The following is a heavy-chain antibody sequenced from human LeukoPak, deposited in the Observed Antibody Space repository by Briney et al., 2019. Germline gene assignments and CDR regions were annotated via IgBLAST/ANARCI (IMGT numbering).Heavy chain of an antibody. Sequence: SETLSLTCTVSGGSIINYYWSWIRQSAGTGLEWVGRIYITGSTNYNPSLQSRLSISVDTSKNQFSLRLTSVSAADTAVYYCARLKYYDSTGYSPGYYMDVWGKGITVAVSS. CDR2: IYITGST. V-gene: IGHV4-4*07. CDR1: GGSIINYY. J-gene: IGHJ6*03. D-gene: IGHD3-22*01. CDR3: ARLKYYDSTGYSPGYYMDV.